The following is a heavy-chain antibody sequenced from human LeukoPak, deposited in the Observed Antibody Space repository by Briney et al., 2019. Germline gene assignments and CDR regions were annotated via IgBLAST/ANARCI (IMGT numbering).Heavy chain of an antibody. CDR2: IDHSGTT. J-gene: IGHJ6*03. Sequence: SETLSLTCVVYGGSFCGYYWSWIRQPPGKGLEWIGEIDHSGTTNYNPSLKSRVTMSVDTSKNQFSLMVSSVTAADTAVYYCATGRNGVVPAPILGVGPWYNYHYMDVWGKGTTVTVSS. V-gene: IGHV4-34*01. CDR1: GGSFCGYY. CDR3: ATGRNGVVPAPILGVGPWYNYHYMDV. D-gene: IGHD2-2*02.